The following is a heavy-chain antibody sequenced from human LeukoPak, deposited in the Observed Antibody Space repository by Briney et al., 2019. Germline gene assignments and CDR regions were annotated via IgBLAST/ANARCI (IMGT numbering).Heavy chain of an antibody. J-gene: IGHJ5*02. Sequence: GGSLRLSCAASGFTFSDYYMSWIRQAPGKGLEWVSYISSSGSTIYYADSVKGRFTISRDNAKNSLHLQMNSLRAEDTAVYYCARVPTYYDSGSYGSWGQGTLVTVSS. CDR2: ISSSGSTI. V-gene: IGHV3-11*01. CDR1: GFTFSDYY. D-gene: IGHD3-10*01. CDR3: ARVPTYYDSGSYGS.